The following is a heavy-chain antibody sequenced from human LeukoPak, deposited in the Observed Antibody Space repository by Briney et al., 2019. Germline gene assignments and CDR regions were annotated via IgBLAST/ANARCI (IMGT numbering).Heavy chain of an antibody. CDR3: ARHRSYDILTGYYTPGWFDP. CDR1: GGSISGYY. J-gene: IGHJ5*02. CDR2: ISYNGNT. V-gene: IGHV4-59*08. Sequence: SETLSLTCTVSGGSISGYYWSWIRQPPGKGLEWTGYISYNGNTNYNPSLKSRVTISVDTSKNQFSLKLSSVTAADTAVYYCARHRSYDILTGYYTPGWFDPWGQGTLVTVSS. D-gene: IGHD3-9*01.